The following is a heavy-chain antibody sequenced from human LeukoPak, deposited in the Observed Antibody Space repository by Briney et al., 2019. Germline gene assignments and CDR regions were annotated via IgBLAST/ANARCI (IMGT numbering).Heavy chain of an antibody. V-gene: IGHV3-23*03. J-gene: IGHJ4*02. Sequence: GGSLRLSCAASGFTFSGYGMYWVRQATRKGLEWVAGIYGGGGVIKYADSVKGRFTISRDNSENILYLQMDSLRVEDTAIYYCAKDRIPDSGYDIDYWGQGTLVTVSS. CDR3: AKDRIPDSGYDIDY. CDR1: GFTFSGYG. CDR2: IYGGGGVI. D-gene: IGHD5-12*01.